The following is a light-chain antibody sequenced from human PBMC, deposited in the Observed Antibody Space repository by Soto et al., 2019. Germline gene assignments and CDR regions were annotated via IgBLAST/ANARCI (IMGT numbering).Light chain of an antibody. CDR3: HQGDSFPFT. CDR1: QDISTW. CDR2: AAS. Sequence: DIKLTQSPSTVLASVGDRVTITCRASQDISTWVAWYQQRPGKAPNLLISAASTLQSGVPRRFSGSGSRTDFNLIISSLQPEYFATYFCHQGDSFPFTFGGGTKVDIK. J-gene: IGKJ4*01. V-gene: IGKV1-12*01.